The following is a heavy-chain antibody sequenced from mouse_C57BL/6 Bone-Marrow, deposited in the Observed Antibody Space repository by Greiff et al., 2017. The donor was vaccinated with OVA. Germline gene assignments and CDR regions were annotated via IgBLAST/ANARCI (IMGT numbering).Heavy chain of an antibody. Sequence: VMLVESGPGLVAPSQSLSITCTVSGFSLTSYGVHWVRQPPGKGLEWLVVIWSDGSTTYNSALKSRLSISKDNSKSQVFLKMNSLQTDDTAMYYCARHILLYYYAMDYWGQGTSVTVSS. D-gene: IGHD1-1*01. CDR3: ARHILLYYYAMDY. V-gene: IGHV2-6-1*01. J-gene: IGHJ4*01. CDR1: GFSLTSYG. CDR2: IWSDGST.